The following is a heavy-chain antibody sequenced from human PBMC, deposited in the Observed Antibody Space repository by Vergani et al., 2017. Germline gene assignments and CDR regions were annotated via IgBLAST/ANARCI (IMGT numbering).Heavy chain of an antibody. CDR3: ARDEDIVVVPAAYQH. J-gene: IGHJ1*01. Sequence: QVQLVQSGTEVKKPGASVKVSCKASGYTFTNYDINWVRRATGQGLEWMGWMNPISGNTGFAQKFRGRVTITRDTSISTAYMELSSLRSEDTAVYYCARDEDIVVVPAAYQHWGQGTLVTVSS. V-gene: IGHV1-8*03. CDR1: GYTFTNYD. CDR2: MNPISGNT. D-gene: IGHD2-2*01.